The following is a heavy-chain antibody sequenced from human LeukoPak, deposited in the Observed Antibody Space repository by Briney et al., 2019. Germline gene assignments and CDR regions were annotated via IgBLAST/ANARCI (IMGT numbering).Heavy chain of an antibody. J-gene: IGHJ4*02. V-gene: IGHV3-23*01. CDR2: ISGSGGST. CDR3: AKSSDYYDSSRFDY. Sequence: GGSLRLSCAASGFTFSSYAMSGVRQAPGKGLEWVSAISGSGGSTYYADSVKGRFTISRDNSKNTLYLQMNSLRAEDTAVYYCAKSSDYYDSSRFDYWGQGTLVTASS. D-gene: IGHD3-22*01. CDR1: GFTFSSYA.